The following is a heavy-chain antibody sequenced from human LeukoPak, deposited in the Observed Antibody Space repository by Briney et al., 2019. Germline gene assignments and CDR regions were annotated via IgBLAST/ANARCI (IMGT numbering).Heavy chain of an antibody. D-gene: IGHD3-22*01. CDR3: ARKAARTSGYDY. J-gene: IGHJ4*02. CDR2: IADGGETT. V-gene: IGHV3-23*01. Sequence: GGSLRLSCAVSGFTFSNYGMSWVRQAPGRGLEGVSAIADGGETTYYADSVKGRFTISRDYSKNTLYLQMNSLRAEDTAVYYCARKAARTSGYDYWGQGILVTVSS. CDR1: GFTFSNYG.